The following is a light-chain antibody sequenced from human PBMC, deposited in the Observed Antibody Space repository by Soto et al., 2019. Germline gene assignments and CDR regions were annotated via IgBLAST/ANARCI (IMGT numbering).Light chain of an antibody. CDR1: QSVKSH. Sequence: IVLTQSPATLSLSPGERATLSCRASQSVKSHVAWYQLKPGQSPRLLIFDTTNRATGTPTRFSGSGSGTYFTLTISRLEPEDFAVYYCQQRGNWPVTFGGGTKVEI. J-gene: IGKJ4*01. CDR2: DTT. V-gene: IGKV3-11*01. CDR3: QQRGNWPVT.